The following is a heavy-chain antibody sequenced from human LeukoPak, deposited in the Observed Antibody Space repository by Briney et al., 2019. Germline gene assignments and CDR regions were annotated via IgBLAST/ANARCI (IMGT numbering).Heavy chain of an antibody. D-gene: IGHD3-22*01. Sequence: SETLSLTCTVSDDSITMYYWTWIRQPPGKGLEGMGSIYYSGSTYYNPSLKSRVTISVDTSKNQFSLKLSSVTAADTAVYFCARGPYSYDSSGAFDIWGQGTVVTVSS. V-gene: IGHV4-38-2*02. CDR1: DDSITMYY. J-gene: IGHJ3*02. CDR3: ARGPYSYDSSGAFDI. CDR2: IYYSGST.